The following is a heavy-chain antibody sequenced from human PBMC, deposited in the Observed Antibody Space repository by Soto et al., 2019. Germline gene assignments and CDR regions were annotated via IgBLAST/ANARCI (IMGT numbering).Heavy chain of an antibody. CDR3: ARGGGRYYMDV. CDR1: GGSFSGYY. V-gene: IGHV4-34*01. D-gene: IGHD3-16*01. Sequence: SETLSLTCAVYGGSFSGYYWSWIRQPPGKGLEWIGEINHSGSTNCNPSLKSRVTISVDTSKNQFSLKLSSVTAADTAVYYCARGGGRYYMDVWDKGTTVTVSS. J-gene: IGHJ6*03. CDR2: INHSGST.